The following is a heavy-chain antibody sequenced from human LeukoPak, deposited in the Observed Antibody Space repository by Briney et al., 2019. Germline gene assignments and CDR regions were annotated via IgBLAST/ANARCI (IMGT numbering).Heavy chain of an antibody. V-gene: IGHV4-34*01. J-gene: IGHJ6*02. Sequence: KPSETLSLTCAVYGGSFSGYYWSWIRQLPGKGLEWIGEINHSGSTNYNPSLKSRVTISVDTSKNQFSLKLSSVTAADTAAYYCARGNYGDYYGGMDVWGQGTTVTVSS. CDR1: GGSFSGYY. CDR3: ARGNYGDYYGGMDV. D-gene: IGHD4-17*01. CDR2: INHSGST.